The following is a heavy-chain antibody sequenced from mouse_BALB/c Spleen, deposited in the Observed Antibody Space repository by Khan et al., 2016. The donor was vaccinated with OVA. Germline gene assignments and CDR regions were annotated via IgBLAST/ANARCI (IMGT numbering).Heavy chain of an antibody. CDR1: GYSFTSYW. J-gene: IGHJ3*01. V-gene: IGHV1-5*01. CDR3: TGWGYWFAY. CDR2: IYPGNSDT. D-gene: IGHD2-2*01. Sequence: VQLQQSGTVLARPGASVKMSCKASGYSFTSYWMHWVKQRPGQGLEWIGAIYPGNSDTSYNQKFKDKAKLTAVTSASTAYMELSSLTNEDSAVYYCTGWGYWFAYWGQGTLVTVSA.